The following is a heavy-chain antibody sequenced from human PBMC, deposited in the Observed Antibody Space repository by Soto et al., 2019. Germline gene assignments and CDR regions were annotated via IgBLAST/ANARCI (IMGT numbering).Heavy chain of an antibody. CDR1: GFPFSSYA. V-gene: IGHV3-23*01. Sequence: EVQLLESGGGLVQPGGSLRLSCAASGFPFSSYAMTWVRQAPGKGLEWVPTISDSGGSTYYADSVKGRFTISRDNSKNTLYLQMNSLRAEDTAVYYCAKVGTGSITGTTVWTHYFDYWGQGTLVTVSS. CDR3: AKVGTGSITGTTVWTHYFDY. D-gene: IGHD1-7*01. J-gene: IGHJ4*02. CDR2: ISDSGGST.